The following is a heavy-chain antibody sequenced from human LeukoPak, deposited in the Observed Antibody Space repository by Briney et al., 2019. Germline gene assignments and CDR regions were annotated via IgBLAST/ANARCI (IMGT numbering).Heavy chain of an antibody. CDR3: ARVQSRQLRRDWFDP. V-gene: IGHV7-4-1*02. Sequence: GASVKVPCKASGYTFTSYAMNWVRQAPGQGLEWMGWINTNTGNPTYAQGFTGRFVFSLDTSVSTAYLQISSLKAEDTAVYYCARVQSRQLRRDWFDPWGQGTLVTVSS. J-gene: IGHJ5*02. CDR2: INTNTGNP. D-gene: IGHD6-6*01. CDR1: GYTFTSYA.